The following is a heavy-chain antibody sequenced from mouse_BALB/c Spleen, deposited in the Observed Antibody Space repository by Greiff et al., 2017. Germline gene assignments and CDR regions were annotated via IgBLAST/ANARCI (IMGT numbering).Heavy chain of an antibody. CDR1: GFTFSSYA. CDR2: ISSGGSYT. CDR3: ARGPYYGSYYAMDY. J-gene: IGHJ4*01. V-gene: IGHV5-9-4*01. Sequence: EVQLVESGGGLVKPGGSLKLSCAASGFTFSSYAMSWVRQSPEKRLEWVAEISSGGSYTYYPDTVTGRFTISRDNAKNTLYLEMSSLRSEDTAMYYCARGPYYGSYYAMDYWGQGTSVTVSS. D-gene: IGHD1-2*01.